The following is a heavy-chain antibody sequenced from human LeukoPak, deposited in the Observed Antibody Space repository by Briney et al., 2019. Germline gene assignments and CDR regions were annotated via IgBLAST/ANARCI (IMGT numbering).Heavy chain of an antibody. J-gene: IGHJ4*02. CDR1: GFSFSSYA. D-gene: IGHD3-16*02. V-gene: IGHV3-30*04. CDR2: ISYVGSNK. Sequence: PGGSLRLSCAASGFSFSSYAMHWVRQAPGKGLEWVAVISYVGSNKYYADSVKGRFTISRDNSKNTLYLQMNSLRAEDTAVYYCARGEVITFGGVIVRPFDYWGQGTLVTVSS. CDR3: ARGEVITFGGVIVRPFDY.